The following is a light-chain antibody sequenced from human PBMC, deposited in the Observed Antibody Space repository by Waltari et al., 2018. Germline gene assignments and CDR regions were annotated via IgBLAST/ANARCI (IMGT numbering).Light chain of an antibody. CDR1: RVLSNW. CDR3: QQYRNLWT. V-gene: IGKV1-5*03. J-gene: IGKJ1*01. Sequence: ISCRASRVLSNWLAWYQQKPWEAPKVLIYKASTLESGVPSRFSGSGSGTEFTLTISSLQPDDFATYYCQQYRNLWTFGQGTKVEIK. CDR2: KAS.